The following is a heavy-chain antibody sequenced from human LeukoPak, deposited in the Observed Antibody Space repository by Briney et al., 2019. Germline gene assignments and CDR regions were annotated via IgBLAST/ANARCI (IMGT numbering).Heavy chain of an antibody. CDR3: ARPRYRAVAGRYYFDY. CDR2: INHSGST. Sequence: PSETLSLTCAVYGGSFSGYYWSWIRQPPGKGLEWIGEINHSGSTNYNPSLKSRVTISVDTSKNQFSLKLSSVTAADTAVYYCARPRYRAVAGRYYFDYWGQGTLVTVSS. CDR1: GGSFSGYY. J-gene: IGHJ4*02. D-gene: IGHD6-19*01. V-gene: IGHV4-34*01.